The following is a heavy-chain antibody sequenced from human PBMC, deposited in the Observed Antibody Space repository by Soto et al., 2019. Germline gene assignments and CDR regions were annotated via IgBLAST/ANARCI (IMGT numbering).Heavy chain of an antibody. V-gene: IGHV1-69*01. Sequence: QGQLVQSGPEVKTVGSSVKLSCKDSGGLFSSFAISWVRQAPGQGLEWLGGILPVFGTTNYPEKFQDRVTSTADESTNTAYMELSSLTSGDTAIYYCARGGSPYVWFNEFWGQGTLVTVSS. CDR3: ARGGSPYVWFNEF. J-gene: IGHJ4*02. CDR2: ILPVFGTT. CDR1: GGLFSSFA. D-gene: IGHD3-16*01.